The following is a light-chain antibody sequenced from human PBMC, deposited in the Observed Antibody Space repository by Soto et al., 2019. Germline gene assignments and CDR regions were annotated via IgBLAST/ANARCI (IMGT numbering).Light chain of an antibody. CDR3: CSYAGSYTFV. Sequence: QSALTQPRSVSGSPGQSVTISCTGTSSDVGTYDYVSWYQQHPGKAPKVMIYDVTKRPSGVPDRFSGSKTGNTASLTISGLRAEDEAEYYCCSYAGSYTFVFGSGTQLTVL. CDR1: SSDVGTYDY. V-gene: IGLV2-11*01. J-gene: IGLJ7*01. CDR2: DVT.